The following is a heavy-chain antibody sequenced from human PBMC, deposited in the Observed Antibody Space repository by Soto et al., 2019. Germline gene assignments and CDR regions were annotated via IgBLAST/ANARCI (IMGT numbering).Heavy chain of an antibody. V-gene: IGHV1-2*02. CDR3: AREKTVAGFYYGLDV. CDR1: GYTFTGYY. CDR2: INANSGGA. D-gene: IGHD6-19*01. Sequence: QVQLVQSGAEVKKPGASVRVSCKGLGYTFTGYYIHWIRQAPGQGLEWLAWINANSGGASHAQKFQGRVTMTRDTSISTVYMELSRLTSDDTAVYYCAREKTVAGFYYGLDVWGQGTTVTVSS. J-gene: IGHJ6*02.